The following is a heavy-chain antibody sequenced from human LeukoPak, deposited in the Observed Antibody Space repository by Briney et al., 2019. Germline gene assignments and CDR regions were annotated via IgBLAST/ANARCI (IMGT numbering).Heavy chain of an antibody. Sequence: PSETLSLTCTVSGGSISSYYWSWIRQPPGKGLEWIGYIYYSGSTNYNPSLKSRVTISVDTSKNQFSLKLSSVTAADTAVYYCARDVYSSGWYYYGMDVWGQGTTVTVSS. CDR3: ARDVYSSGWYYYGMDV. V-gene: IGHV4-59*12. D-gene: IGHD6-19*01. J-gene: IGHJ6*02. CDR2: IYYSGST. CDR1: GGSISSYY.